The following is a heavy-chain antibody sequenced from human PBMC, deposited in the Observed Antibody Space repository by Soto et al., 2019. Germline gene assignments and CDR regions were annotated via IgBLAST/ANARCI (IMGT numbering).Heavy chain of an antibody. CDR2: ISGSGVST. Sequence: GGSLRLSCVASRFKFASYAMSWVRQAPGKGLEWVSGISGSGVSTFYADSVKGRFTISRDNSRNTLYLQMNNLRVEDTAQYYCVKEWTPRRAFDYWGQGTVVTGSS. CDR1: RFKFASYA. J-gene: IGHJ4*02. CDR3: VKEWTPRRAFDY. V-gene: IGHV3-23*01.